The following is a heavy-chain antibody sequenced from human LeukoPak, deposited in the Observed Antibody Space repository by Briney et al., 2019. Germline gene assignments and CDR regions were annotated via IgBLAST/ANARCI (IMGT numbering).Heavy chain of an antibody. Sequence: PSETLSLTCTVSGDSISGFYWSWIRQPAGKGLQWIGRISTSGSTNYNPSLKSRVTMSVDRSTNEFSLTVRSATAADTALYYCARGLPSYGDYVDYYFYMDVWGKGTTVTVSS. CDR3: ARGLPSYGDYVDYYFYMDV. V-gene: IGHV4-4*07. CDR1: GDSISGFY. J-gene: IGHJ6*03. CDR2: ISTSGST. D-gene: IGHD4-17*01.